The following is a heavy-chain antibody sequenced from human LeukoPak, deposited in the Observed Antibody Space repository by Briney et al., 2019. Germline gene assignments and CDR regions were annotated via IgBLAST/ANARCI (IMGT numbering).Heavy chain of an antibody. Sequence: ASVKVSCKASGYTFTGYYMHWVRQAPGQGLEWMGWINPNSGGTNYAQKFQGRVTMTTDTSTSTAYMELRSLRSDDTAVYYCARDLGGRNAFDIWGQGTMVTVSS. V-gene: IGHV1-2*02. CDR1: GYTFTGYY. D-gene: IGHD3-16*01. J-gene: IGHJ3*02. CDR2: INPNSGGT. CDR3: ARDLGGRNAFDI.